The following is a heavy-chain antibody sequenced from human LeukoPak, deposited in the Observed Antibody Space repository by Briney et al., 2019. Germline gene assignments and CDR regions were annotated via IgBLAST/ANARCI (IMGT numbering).Heavy chain of an antibody. Sequence: GGSLRLSCAASGFTVSSNYMSWVRQPPGKGLEWVSVIYSGGTTFYADSVKGRFTISRDNSKNTLYLQMNSLRADDTAVYYCAKLKGWYGEGYFDYWGQGTAVTVSS. V-gene: IGHV3-53*01. CDR1: GFTVSSNY. CDR2: IYSGGTT. D-gene: IGHD3-10*01. J-gene: IGHJ4*02. CDR3: AKLKGWYGEGYFDY.